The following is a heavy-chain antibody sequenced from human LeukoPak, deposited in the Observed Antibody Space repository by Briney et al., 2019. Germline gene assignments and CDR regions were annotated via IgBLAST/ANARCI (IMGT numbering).Heavy chain of an antibody. CDR2: MNPNSGNT. D-gene: IGHD5-12*01. CDR1: GYTFTSYD. V-gene: IGHV1-8*01. J-gene: IGHJ6*03. CDR3: ARDRRGYSGYDSYYYYYMDV. Sequence: GASVKVSCKASGYTFTSYDINWVRQATGQGLEWMGWMNPNSGNTGYAQKFQGRVTMTRNTSISTAYMELSSLRSEDTAVYYCARDRRGYSGYDSYYYYYMDVWGKGTTVTISS.